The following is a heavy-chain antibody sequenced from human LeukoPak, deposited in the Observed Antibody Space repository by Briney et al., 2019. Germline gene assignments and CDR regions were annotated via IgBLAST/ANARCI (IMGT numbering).Heavy chain of an antibody. D-gene: IGHD3-10*01. CDR3: ASTLITMVRGVFYTRYYFDY. CDR2: IIPILGTA. CDR1: GGTFSSYA. Sequence: SVKVSCKASGGTFSSYAISWVRQAPGQGLEWMGGIIPILGTANYAQKFQGRVTITADESTSTAYMELSSLRSEDTAVYYCASTLITMVRGVFYTRYYFDYWGQGTLVTVSS. J-gene: IGHJ4*02. V-gene: IGHV1-69*01.